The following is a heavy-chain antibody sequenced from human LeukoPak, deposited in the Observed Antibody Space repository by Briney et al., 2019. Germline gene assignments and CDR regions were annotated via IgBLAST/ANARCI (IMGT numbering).Heavy chain of an antibody. V-gene: IGHV3-23*01. Sequence: GGSLRLSCAASGFTFSSYAMRWVHQAPGKGREWVSAISGSGGSTYYAGSVKGRFTISRDNSKNTLYLQMNSLRAEDTAVYYCAKAGGDYEDGDAFDSWGQGTMVTVSS. CDR3: AKAGGDYEDGDAFDS. CDR1: GFTFSSYA. CDR2: ISGSGGST. D-gene: IGHD4-17*01. J-gene: IGHJ3*02.